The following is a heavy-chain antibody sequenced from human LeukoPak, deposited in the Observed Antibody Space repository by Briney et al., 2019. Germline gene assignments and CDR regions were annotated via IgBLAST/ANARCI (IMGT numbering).Heavy chain of an antibody. CDR1: GYTLTELS. D-gene: IGHD2-21*02. J-gene: IGHJ4*02. V-gene: IGHV1-24*01. CDR3: AVDTGAYCGGDCPGY. Sequence: ASVKVSCKVSGYTLTELSMHWVRQAPGKGLEWMGGFDPEDGETIYAQKFQGRVTMTEDISTDTAYMELSSLRSEDTAVYYCAVDTGAYCGGDCPGYWGQGTLVTVSS. CDR2: FDPEDGET.